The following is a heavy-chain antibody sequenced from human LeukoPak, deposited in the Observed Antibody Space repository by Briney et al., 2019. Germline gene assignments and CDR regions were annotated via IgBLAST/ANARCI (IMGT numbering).Heavy chain of an antibody. D-gene: IGHD1-26*01. V-gene: IGHV1-2*02. Sequence: ASVKVSCKASGYTFTGYYMHWVRQAPGQGLEWMGWINPNSGGTNYAQKFQGRVTMTRDTSISTAYMELSRLRSDDTAVYYCARHSGSFYFYYYMDVWGKGTTVTVSS. J-gene: IGHJ6*03. CDR1: GYTFTGYY. CDR2: INPNSGGT. CDR3: ARHSGSFYFYYYMDV.